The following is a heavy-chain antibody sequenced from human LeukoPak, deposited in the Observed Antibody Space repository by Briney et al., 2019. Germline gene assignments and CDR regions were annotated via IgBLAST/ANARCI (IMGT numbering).Heavy chain of an antibody. D-gene: IGHD6-13*01. CDR3: AKVVTSNWYGAFDI. J-gene: IGHJ3*02. V-gene: IGHV3-23*01. CDR2: ISGSGGGT. Sequence: GGSLRPSCAASGFTFSSYAMSWVRQAPGKGLEWVSTISGSGGGTYYADSVKGRFTISRDNSKNTLYLQMNSLRAEDAAIYYCAKVVTSNWYGAFDIWGQGTMVTVSS. CDR1: GFTFSSYA.